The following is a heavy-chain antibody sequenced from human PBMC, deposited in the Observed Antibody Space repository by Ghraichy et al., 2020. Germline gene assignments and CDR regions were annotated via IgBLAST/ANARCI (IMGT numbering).Heavy chain of an antibody. CDR2: ISSSSSYI. Sequence: LSLTCAASGFTFSSYSMNWVRQAPGKGLEWVSSISSSSSYIYYADSVKGRFTISRDNAKNSLYLQMNSLRAEDTAVYYCARDLVRYFDLWGRGTLVTVSS. CDR3: ARDLVRYFDL. J-gene: IGHJ2*01. CDR1: GFTFSSYS. D-gene: IGHD4-23*01. V-gene: IGHV3-21*01.